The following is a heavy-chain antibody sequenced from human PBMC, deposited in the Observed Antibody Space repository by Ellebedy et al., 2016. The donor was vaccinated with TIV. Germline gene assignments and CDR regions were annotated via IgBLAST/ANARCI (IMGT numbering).Heavy chain of an antibody. CDR3: AKAHDNGGNSNWYLDL. Sequence: GESLKISCAASGFTFSSYAMTWVRQAPGKGLAWVSTITGSGDYTYYADSAKGRFTISRDNSKNTLYLQMNSLRVEDTAVYYCAKAHDNGGNSNWYLDLWGRGTLVTVSS. J-gene: IGHJ2*01. V-gene: IGHV3-23*01. CDR1: GFTFSSYA. CDR2: ITGSGDYT. D-gene: IGHD4-23*01.